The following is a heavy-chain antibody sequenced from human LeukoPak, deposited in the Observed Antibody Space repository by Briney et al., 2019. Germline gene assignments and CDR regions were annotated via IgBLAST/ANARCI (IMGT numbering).Heavy chain of an antibody. D-gene: IGHD3-3*01. V-gene: IGHV3-23*01. CDR2: ISGSGGST. J-gene: IGHJ4*02. CDR1: GFTFRNYA. CDR3: AKGTDFWSGYFDY. Sequence: PGGSLRLSCAASGFTFRNYAMSWVRQAPGKGLEWVSGISGSGGSTYYADSVKGRFTISRDNSKHTLYLQVNSLRAEDTAVYYCAKGTDFWSGYFDYWGQGTLVTVSS.